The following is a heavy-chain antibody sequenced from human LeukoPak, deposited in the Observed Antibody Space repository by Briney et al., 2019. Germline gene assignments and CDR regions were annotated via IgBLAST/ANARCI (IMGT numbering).Heavy chain of an antibody. CDR2: IIPIFGTA. V-gene: IGHV1-69*05. Sequence: ASVKVSCKASGCTFSSYAISWVRQAPGQGLEWMGGIIPIFGTANYAQKFQGRVTITTDESTSTAYMELSSLRSEDTAVYYCASRSGSPYRTMIAVGYDAFDIWGQGTMVTVSS. CDR1: GCTFSSYA. D-gene: IGHD3-22*01. J-gene: IGHJ3*02. CDR3: ASRSGSPYRTMIAVGYDAFDI.